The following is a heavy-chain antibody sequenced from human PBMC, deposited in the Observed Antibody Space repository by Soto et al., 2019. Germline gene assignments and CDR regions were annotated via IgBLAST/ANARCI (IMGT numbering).Heavy chain of an antibody. D-gene: IGHD1-1*01. CDR1: GYTFTSYG. V-gene: IGHV1-18*01. J-gene: IGHJ4*02. CDR2: ISAHNGNT. CDR3: ARGRYGDY. Sequence: QVHLVQSGAEVKKPGASVKVSCKASGYTFTSYGITWVRQAPGQGLEWMGWISAHNGNTDYAQKLQGRVIVTRDTSTSAAYMELRSRRSDDTAVYYCARGRYGDYWGQGVLVTVSS.